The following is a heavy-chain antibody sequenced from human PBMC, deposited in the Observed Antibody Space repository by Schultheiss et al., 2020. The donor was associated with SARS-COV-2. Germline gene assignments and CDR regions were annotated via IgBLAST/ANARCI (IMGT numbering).Heavy chain of an antibody. CDR2: IWYDGSNK. V-gene: IGHV3-33*01. Sequence: GESLKISCAASGFTFSSYGMHWVRQAPGKGLEWVAVIWYDGSNKYYADSVKGRFTISRDNSKNTLYLQMNSLRAEDTAVYYCARDRVWQQLDYWGQGTLVTVSS. CDR3: ARDRVWQQLDY. D-gene: IGHD6-13*01. J-gene: IGHJ4*02. CDR1: GFTFSSYG.